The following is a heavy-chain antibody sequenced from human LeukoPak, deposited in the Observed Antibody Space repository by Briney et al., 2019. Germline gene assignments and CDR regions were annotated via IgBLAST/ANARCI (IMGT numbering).Heavy chain of an antibody. Sequence: ASVKVACKASVYTFTSYGICWVRQAPGQGLEWMGWISAYNGKTNYAQKLQGRVTMTTDTSTSTAYMKLRSLRSDDTPVYYCARDRYYYDSTPGEAAFDIWGQGTMVTVSS. D-gene: IGHD3-22*01. V-gene: IGHV1-18*01. CDR1: VYTFTSYG. CDR3: ARDRYYYDSTPGEAAFDI. CDR2: ISAYNGKT. J-gene: IGHJ3*02.